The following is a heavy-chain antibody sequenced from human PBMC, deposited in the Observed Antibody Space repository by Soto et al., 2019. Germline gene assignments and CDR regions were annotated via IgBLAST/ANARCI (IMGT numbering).Heavy chain of an antibody. J-gene: IGHJ5*02. D-gene: IGHD1-26*01. CDR1: GGSITSSSYY. CDR2: IYYSGST. V-gene: IGHV4-39*01. Sequence: ETLSLTCTVSGGSITSSSYYWVWIRQPPGKGLEWIGSIYYSGSTYYNPSLKSRVTISVDTSKNQFSLKLSSVTAADTAVYYCATQEVGGSYVYTFDPWGQGTLVTVSS. CDR3: ATQEVGGSYVYTFDP.